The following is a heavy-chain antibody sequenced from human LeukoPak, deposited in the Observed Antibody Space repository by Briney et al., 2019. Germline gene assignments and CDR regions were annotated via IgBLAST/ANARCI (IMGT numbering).Heavy chain of an antibody. D-gene: IGHD6-13*01. CDR1: GGSISSYY. J-gene: IGHJ4*02. CDR3: ARSQQLIRTFDS. V-gene: IGHV4-59*01. Sequence: SETLSLTCTVSGGSISSYYWSWIRQPPGKGLEWIGYIYYSGDTNYNPSLKSRVTMSVDTSKNQFSLRLTSVTAADTAVYYCARSQQLIRTFDSWGQGTLVTVSS. CDR2: IYYSGDT.